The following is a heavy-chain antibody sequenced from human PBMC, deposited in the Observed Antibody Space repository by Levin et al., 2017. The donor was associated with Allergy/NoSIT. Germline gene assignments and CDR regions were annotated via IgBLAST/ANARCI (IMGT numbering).Heavy chain of an antibody. CDR1: GFTFSNFF. CDR2: ISASGGGT. D-gene: IGHD4-17*01. CDR3: AKDPNGNYLGAFDT. Sequence: GGSLRLSCAASGFTFSNFFLTWVRQAPGKGLEWVSAISASGGGTYYADSVKGRFTISRDNSRNTLYLQMNSLRAEDTAVYYCAKDPNGNYLGAFDTWGQGTMVTVSS. J-gene: IGHJ3*02. V-gene: IGHV3-23*01.